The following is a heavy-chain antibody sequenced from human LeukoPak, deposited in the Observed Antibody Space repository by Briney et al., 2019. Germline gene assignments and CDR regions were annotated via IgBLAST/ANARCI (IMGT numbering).Heavy chain of an antibody. CDR1: GFIFSSYA. CDR3: AKSGGGSGYYYMDV. V-gene: IGHV3-23*01. J-gene: IGHJ6*03. D-gene: IGHD1-26*01. Sequence: GGSLRLSCAASGFIFSSYAMSWVRQAPGKGLEWVSAISAGGGTHHADSVKGRFTISRDNSKDTLYLQMNSLRAEDTDVYYCAKSGGGSGYYYMDVWGKGTTVTVSS. CDR2: ISAGGGT.